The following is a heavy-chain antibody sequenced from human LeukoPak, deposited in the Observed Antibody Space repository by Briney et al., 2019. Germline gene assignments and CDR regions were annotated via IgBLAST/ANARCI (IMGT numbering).Heavy chain of an antibody. D-gene: IGHD2-8*01. Sequence: GGTLRLSCAASGFTFSSYGMSWVRQAPGKGLEWVSVMFSDGFKYYGDPVKGRFTISRDHSTNTLYLQMTSLRAEDTAVYYCARDEGPNGYFGYWGLGTLVTVAS. CDR1: GFTFSSYG. CDR2: MFSDGFK. J-gene: IGHJ4*02. CDR3: ARDEGPNGYFGY. V-gene: IGHV3-23*03.